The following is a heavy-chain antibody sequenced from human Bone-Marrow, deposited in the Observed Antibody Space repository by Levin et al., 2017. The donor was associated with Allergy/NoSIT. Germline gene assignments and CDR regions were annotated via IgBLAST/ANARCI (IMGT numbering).Heavy chain of an antibody. J-gene: IGHJ6*02. V-gene: IGHV1-8*01. CDR2: MNPNSGNT. Sequence: GESLKISCKASGYTFITYEINWVRQATGQGLEWMGWMNPNSGNTGYAQKFQGRVTMTRDTSINTAYMELSSLRSEDTAVYFCARTVLWGYGMDVWGQGTTVTVSS. CDR1: GYTFITYE. D-gene: IGHD2/OR15-2a*01. CDR3: ARTVLWGYGMDV.